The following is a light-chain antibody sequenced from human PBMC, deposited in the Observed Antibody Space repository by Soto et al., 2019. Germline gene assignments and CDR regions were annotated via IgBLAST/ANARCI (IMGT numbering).Light chain of an antibody. J-gene: IGLJ2*01. Sequence: VLTQPPSASGTPGQRVSISCSGSASNVGSTYVFWYQQVPGTAPTLLIYKNNQRPSGVSDRFSGSKSGTSASLAISGLRVDDEADYYCASWDNDLNGPIFGGGTQLTVL. CDR1: ASNVGSTY. V-gene: IGLV1-47*01. CDR2: KNN. CDR3: ASWDNDLNGPI.